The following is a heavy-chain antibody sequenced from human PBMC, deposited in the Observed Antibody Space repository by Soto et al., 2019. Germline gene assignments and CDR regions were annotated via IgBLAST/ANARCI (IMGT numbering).Heavy chain of an antibody. D-gene: IGHD1-26*01. CDR1: GGSISSYY. J-gene: IGHJ4*02. V-gene: IGHV4-59*01. CDR2: IFYGGST. CDR3: ASGSYYIDY. Sequence: SETLSLTCTVSGGSISSYYWSWIRQPPGKRLEWIGYIFYGGSTNYNPSLKSRVTILVDTSKNQFSLNLSSVTAADTAVYYCASGSYYIDYWGQGTLVTVSS.